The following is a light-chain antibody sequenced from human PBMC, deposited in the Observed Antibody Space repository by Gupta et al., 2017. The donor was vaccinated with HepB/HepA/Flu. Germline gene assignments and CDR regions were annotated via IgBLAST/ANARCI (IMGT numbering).Light chain of an antibody. J-gene: IGLJ7*01. V-gene: IGLV6-57*03. CDR1: SGSIASNY. CDR2: EDN. Sequence: NFMLPQPHSVSESPGKTVTISCTRSSGSIASNYVQWYQQRPGSAPTTVIYEDNQRPSGVPDRFSGSIDSSSNSASLTISGLKTEDEADYYCQSYDSSTPAVFGGGTQLTVL. CDR3: QSYDSSTPAV.